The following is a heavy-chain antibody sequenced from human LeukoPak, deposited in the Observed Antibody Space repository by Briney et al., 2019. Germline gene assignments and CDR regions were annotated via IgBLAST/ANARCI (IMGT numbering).Heavy chain of an antibody. V-gene: IGHV3-30*03. D-gene: IGHD5-24*01. CDR3: ARDPQRWQQLPHYWYLDL. Sequence: GSLRLSCAVSGSMFTTYGIHWVRQAPGKGLEWVAVISYDGSNKFYADSVKGRFTVSRDNSRYTLYLQMNSLRGDDTAVYYCARDPQRWQQLPHYWYLDLWGRGTLVTVSS. CDR1: GSMFTTYG. CDR2: ISYDGSNK. J-gene: IGHJ2*01.